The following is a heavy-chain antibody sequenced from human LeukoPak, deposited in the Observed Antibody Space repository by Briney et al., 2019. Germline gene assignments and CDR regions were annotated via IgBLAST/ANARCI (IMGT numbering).Heavy chain of an antibody. CDR1: GFTFSSYA. Sequence: QSGGSLRLSCAASGFTFSSYAMSWVRQAPGKGLEWVSDISGSGGSTYYADSVKGRFTISRDNSKNTLYLQMNSLRAEDTAVYYCARSVSSRFTSPRRPYYFDSWGQGTLVTVSS. V-gene: IGHV3-23*01. CDR3: ARSVSSRFTSPRRPYYFDS. CDR2: ISGSGGST. J-gene: IGHJ4*02. D-gene: IGHD2-2*01.